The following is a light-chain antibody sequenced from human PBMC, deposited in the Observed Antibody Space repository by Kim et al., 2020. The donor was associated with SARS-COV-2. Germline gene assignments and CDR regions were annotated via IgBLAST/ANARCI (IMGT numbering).Light chain of an antibody. CDR2: QDS. J-gene: IGLJ2*01. CDR1: KLGDKY. V-gene: IGLV3-1*01. CDR3: QAWDSSTVVV. Sequence: SYELTQPPSVSVSPGQTASITCSGDKLGDKYACWYQQKPGQSPVLVIYQDSKRPSGIPKRFSGSNSGNTATLTISGTQAMDEADYYCQAWDSSTVVVFGG.